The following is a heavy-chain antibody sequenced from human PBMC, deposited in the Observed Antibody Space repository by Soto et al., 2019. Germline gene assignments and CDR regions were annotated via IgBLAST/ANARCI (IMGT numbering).Heavy chain of an antibody. V-gene: IGHV3-9*03. CDR1: GFPFDDYA. J-gene: IGHJ4*02. Sequence: PGGSLRLSCAASGFPFDDYAMQWVREAPVKGLGWVLGISWNSGSIGYADSVKGRFTIVRDNAKNYLYLQMSSLRAEDMVLYYCAKGSIAVAGFFDYWGQGTLVTVSP. CDR2: ISWNSGSI. CDR3: AKGSIAVAGFFDY. D-gene: IGHD6-19*01.